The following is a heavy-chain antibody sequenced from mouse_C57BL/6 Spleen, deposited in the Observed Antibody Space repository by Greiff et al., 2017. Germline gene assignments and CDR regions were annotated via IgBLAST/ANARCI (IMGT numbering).Heavy chain of an antibody. CDR3: ARSHYYGSSPDG. J-gene: IGHJ1*03. CDR2: IYPGDGDT. CDR1: GYAFSSSW. D-gene: IGHD1-1*01. V-gene: IGHV1-82*01. Sequence: QVQLQQSGPELVKPGASVKISCKASGYAFSSSWMNWVKQRPGKGLEWIGRIYPGDGDTNYNGKFKGKATLTADKSSSTAYMQLSSLTSEDSAVYFCARSHYYGSSPDGWGTGTTVTVSS.